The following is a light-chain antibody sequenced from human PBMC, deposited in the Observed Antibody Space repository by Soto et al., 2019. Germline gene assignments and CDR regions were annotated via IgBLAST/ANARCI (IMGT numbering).Light chain of an antibody. V-gene: IGLV2-8*01. CDR2: EVS. Sequence: QSVLTQPPSASGSLGQSVTISCTGTSSDTGTYDYVSWYQQHPGRAPKLIIFEVSKRPSGVPDRLSGSKSGNTASLIVSGLQPDDEAEYHCTSYTGDDFTFIFGTGTKVTVL. CDR1: SSDTGTYDY. CDR3: TSYTGDDFTFI. J-gene: IGLJ1*01.